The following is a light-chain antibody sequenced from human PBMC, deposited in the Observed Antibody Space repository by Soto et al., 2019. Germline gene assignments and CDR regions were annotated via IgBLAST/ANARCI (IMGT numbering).Light chain of an antibody. CDR3: QEFASN. Sequence: IVLTQSPGTLSLSPVDRATLSCRSSHSMSNSNLAWYQHKPGQAPRLLIYGASNRATGIPDRFSGSGSGTDFILTINRLEPEDFAVYYCQEFASNFGGGTKVDIK. V-gene: IGKV3-20*01. J-gene: IGKJ4*01. CDR2: GAS. CDR1: HSMSNSN.